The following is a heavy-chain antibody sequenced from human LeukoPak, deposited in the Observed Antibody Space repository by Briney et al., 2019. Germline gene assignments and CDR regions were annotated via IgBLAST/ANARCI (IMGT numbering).Heavy chain of an antibody. CDR3: ARSNRDAFDM. V-gene: IGHV3-7*02. Sequence: PGGSLRLSCTVSGFSLNYWMAWVRQAPGKGLEWVANIKEDGSERHYADSVRDRFTLSRDNAKKSLSLQMNSLRAEDTAIYYCARSNRDAFDMWGQGTVVTVSS. J-gene: IGHJ3*02. D-gene: IGHD2/OR15-2a*01. CDR2: IKEDGSER. CDR1: GFSLNYW.